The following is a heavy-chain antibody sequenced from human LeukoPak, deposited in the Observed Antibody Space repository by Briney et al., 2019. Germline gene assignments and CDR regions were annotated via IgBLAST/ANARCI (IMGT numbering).Heavy chain of an antibody. J-gene: IGHJ5*02. CDR3: ASDRPPYQP. CDR1: GGSISSYY. V-gene: IGHV4-59*01. CDR2: ICYSGST. Sequence: SETLSLTCTVSGGSISSYYWSWIRQPPGKGLEWVGYICYSGSTNYYPSFKSRLSISVDKTSNKFSLKLISVPTAYTAAVYCASDRPPYQPWGQGTLVTVSS. D-gene: IGHD6-6*01.